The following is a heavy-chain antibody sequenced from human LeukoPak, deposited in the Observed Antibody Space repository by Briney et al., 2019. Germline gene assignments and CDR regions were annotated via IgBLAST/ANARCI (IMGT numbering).Heavy chain of an antibody. V-gene: IGHV3-74*01. D-gene: IGHD1-26*01. J-gene: IGHJ4*02. CDR1: GFTFSSYD. CDR2: ISSDGSST. Sequence: GGSLRLSCAASGFTFSSYDMHWVRQAPGKGLVWVSRISSDGSSTTYADSVKGRFTIPRENAKNTRYLQMNSLRAEDTAVYYCARGYSGSYRFDYWGQGTLVTVSS. CDR3: ARGYSGSYRFDY.